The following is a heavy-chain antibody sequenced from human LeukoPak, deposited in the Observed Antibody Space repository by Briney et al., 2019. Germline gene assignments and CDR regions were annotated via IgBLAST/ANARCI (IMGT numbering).Heavy chain of an antibody. Sequence: PSETLSLICTVSCGSISSTSYYWGWIRQPPGKGLEWIGNIYYSGSTYYNPSLKSRVTISVDTSKNQFSLKLSSVTAADTAVYYCTRQDSSGYYYSHRAFDIWGQGTMVTVSS. V-gene: IGHV4-39*01. J-gene: IGHJ3*02. CDR2: IYYSGST. CDR3: TRQDSSGYYYSHRAFDI. D-gene: IGHD3-22*01. CDR1: CGSISSTSYY.